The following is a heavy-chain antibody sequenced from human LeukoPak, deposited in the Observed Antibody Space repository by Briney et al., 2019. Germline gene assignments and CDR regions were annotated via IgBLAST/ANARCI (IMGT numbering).Heavy chain of an antibody. D-gene: IGHD1-26*01. J-gene: IGHJ4*02. CDR3: AKGKRVGAPYYFNS. CDR1: GFTFSNYA. Sequence: GGSLRLSCAASGFTFSNYARTWVRQAPGKGLEWVSAMSGSGGKTYYADSVKVRFTISRDSSQNTLYLQMNNLRADDTAVYYCAKGKRVGAPYYFNSWGQGTLVTVSS. V-gene: IGHV3-23*01. CDR2: MSGSGGKT.